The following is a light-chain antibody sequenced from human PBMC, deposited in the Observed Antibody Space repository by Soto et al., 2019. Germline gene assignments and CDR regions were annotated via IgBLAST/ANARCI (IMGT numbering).Light chain of an antibody. V-gene: IGKV3-15*01. CDR1: HSISRN. Sequence: ESVLTQSPGTLSLSPGERATFSCRASHSISRNLAWYQQKPGQAHRLLIFSASTRATGIPARFSGSGSGTEFTLTISSLQSEDSAVYYGQQYTNWLLFPVGPVTQVAIK. CDR2: SAS. J-gene: IGKJ3*01. CDR3: QQYTNWLLFP.